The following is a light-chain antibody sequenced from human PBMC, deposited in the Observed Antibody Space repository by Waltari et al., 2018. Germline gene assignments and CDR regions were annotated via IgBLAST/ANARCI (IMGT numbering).Light chain of an antibody. CDR2: STS. J-gene: IGLJ1*01. Sequence: QSVLTQPPSVSGAPGQRVPISCTGTSSNLGAGYDFPRSQHLPGAAPKVVISSTSNRPSGVPDRFSGTKSGTSATLVITGLQGDDEADYFCQSYDKSLSGFYVFGSGTRVTVL. V-gene: IGLV1-40*01. CDR1: SSNLGAGYD. CDR3: QSYDKSLSGFYV.